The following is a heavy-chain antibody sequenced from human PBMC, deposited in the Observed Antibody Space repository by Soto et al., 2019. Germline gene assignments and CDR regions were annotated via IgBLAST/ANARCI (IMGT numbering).Heavy chain of an antibody. V-gene: IGHV3-23*01. D-gene: IGHD5-18*01. CDR1: GFTFSSYA. Sequence: GGSLRLSCAGFGFTFSSYAMSWVRQAPGKGLEWVSAISSSGGGTDYADSVKGRFTISRDNSKNTVYLQMNSLRVEDTAVYYCAGGFSYGYRNYWGQGTPVTVSS. CDR2: ISSSGGGT. J-gene: IGHJ4*02. CDR3: AGGFSYGYRNY.